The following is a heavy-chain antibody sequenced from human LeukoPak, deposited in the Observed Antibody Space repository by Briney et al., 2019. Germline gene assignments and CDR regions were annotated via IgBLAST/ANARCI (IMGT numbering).Heavy chain of an antibody. V-gene: IGHV3-21*01. D-gene: IGHD6-13*01. CDR2: ISSSSSYI. J-gene: IGHJ4*02. CDR3: ASSLLYSSSWYYFDY. CDR1: GFTFSSYS. Sequence: GGSLRLSCAASGFTFSSYSMNWVRQAPGKGLEWVSSISSSSSYIYYADSVKGRFTISRDNAKNSLYLRMNSLRAEDTAVYYCASSLLYSSSWYYFDYWGQGTLVTVSS.